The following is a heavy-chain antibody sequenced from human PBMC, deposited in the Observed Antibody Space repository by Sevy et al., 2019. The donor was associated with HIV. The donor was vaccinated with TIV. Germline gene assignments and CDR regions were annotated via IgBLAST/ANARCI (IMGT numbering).Heavy chain of an antibody. CDR3: ARARRSSGIDY. J-gene: IGHJ4*01. CDR2: IWYEGINK. V-gene: IGHV3-33*07. CDR1: GYTFPAFS. Sequence: GGSLRLSCTASGYTFPAFSFNWVRQAPGKGLEWVAIIWYEGINKDYAEPVKGRFTISRDNSKNTLYLQMNSLRVDDTAVYYCARARRSSGIDYWGQGTLVTVSP. D-gene: IGHD3-10*01.